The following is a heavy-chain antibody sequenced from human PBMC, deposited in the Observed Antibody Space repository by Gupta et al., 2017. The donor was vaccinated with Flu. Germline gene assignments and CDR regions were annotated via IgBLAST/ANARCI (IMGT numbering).Heavy chain of an antibody. V-gene: IGHV3-21*01. CDR3: AREMYYYDSSGPSPEKWFDP. J-gene: IGHJ5*02. CDR1: GFIFRTYS. CDR2: ITSSSRYR. Sequence: EVQVVQSGGGLVKPGGSLNLPCAASGFIFRTYSMPWFRQATGRGLEGVSPITSSSRYRYYADSVKGRFTTSRDDAKNSLFLQMNILRAEDTAKYYCAREMYYYDSSGPSPEKWFDPWGQGTLVTVSS. D-gene: IGHD3-22*01.